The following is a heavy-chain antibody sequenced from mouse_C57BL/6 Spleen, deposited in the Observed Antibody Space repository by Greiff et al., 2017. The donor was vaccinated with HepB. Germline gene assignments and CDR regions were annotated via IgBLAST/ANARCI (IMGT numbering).Heavy chain of an antibody. J-gene: IGHJ2*01. Sequence: QVQLQQPGAELVRPGSSVKLSCKASGYTFTSYWMDWVKQRPGQGLEWIGNIYPSDSETHYNQKFKDKATLTVDKSSSTAYMQLSSLTSEDSAVYYWARGTGPYYFDYWGQGTTLTVSS. CDR1: GYTFTSYW. CDR2: IYPSDSET. CDR3: ARGTGPYYFDY. V-gene: IGHV1-61*01. D-gene: IGHD4-1*01.